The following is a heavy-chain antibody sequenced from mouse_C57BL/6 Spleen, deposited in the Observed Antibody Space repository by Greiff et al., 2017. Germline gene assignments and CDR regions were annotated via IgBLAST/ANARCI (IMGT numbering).Heavy chain of an antibody. CDR2: ISYDGSN. V-gene: IGHV3-6*01. CDR1: GYSITSGYY. D-gene: IGHD1-1*01. Sequence: DVKLVESGPGLVKPSQSLSLTCSVTGYSITSGYYWNWLRQFPGNKLEWMGYISYDGSNNYNPSLKNRISITRDSSKNQFFLKLNSVTTEDTATYYCARGDYYYGLDYWGQGTTLTVSS. J-gene: IGHJ2*01. CDR3: ARGDYYYGLDY.